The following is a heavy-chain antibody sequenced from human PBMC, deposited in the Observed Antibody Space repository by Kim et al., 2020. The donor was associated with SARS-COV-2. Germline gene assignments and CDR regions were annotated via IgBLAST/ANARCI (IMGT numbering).Heavy chain of an antibody. Sequence: ASVKVSCKASGYTFTSYYMHWVRQAPGQGLEWMGIINPSGGSTSYAQKFQGRVTMTRDTSTSTVYMELSSLRSEDTAVYYCARDFSSVDSQGLSSIPPDYFDYWGQGTLVTVSS. V-gene: IGHV1-46*01. D-gene: IGHD2-15*01. J-gene: IGHJ4*02. CDR2: INPSGGST. CDR3: ARDFSSVDSQGLSSIPPDYFDY. CDR1: GYTFTSYY.